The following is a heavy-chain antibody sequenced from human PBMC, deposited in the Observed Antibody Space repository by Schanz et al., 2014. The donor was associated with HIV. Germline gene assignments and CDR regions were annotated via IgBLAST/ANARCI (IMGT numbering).Heavy chain of an antibody. CDR2: IWYDGKNR. CDR3: ARLYYDSWGGKDEYYFDY. J-gene: IGHJ4*02. CDR1: GITLSGYG. D-gene: IGHD3-3*01. V-gene: IGHV3-33*01. Sequence: QVQLVESGGGVVQPGRSQRLSCAASGITLSGYGMHWVRQAPGKGLEWVAVIWYDGKNRDYADSVKGRFTISRDNSKNTLYLQMNSLRAEDTAVYYCARLYYDSWGGKDEYYFDYWGQGTLVTVSS.